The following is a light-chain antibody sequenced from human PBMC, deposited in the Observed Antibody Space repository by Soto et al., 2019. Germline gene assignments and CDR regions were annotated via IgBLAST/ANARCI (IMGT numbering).Light chain of an antibody. V-gene: IGKV1-39*01. CDR1: QSITTF. CDR2: LAS. CDR3: QQGYSMPYT. J-gene: IGKJ3*01. Sequence: DIQMTQSPSSLSASVGGRVTISCRASQSITTFLNWYQQKPGKAPKLLIFLASRLQSGVPSRFSGSGSGTDFTLTITSLQPDDSAICHCQQGYSMPYTFGPGTKLDL.